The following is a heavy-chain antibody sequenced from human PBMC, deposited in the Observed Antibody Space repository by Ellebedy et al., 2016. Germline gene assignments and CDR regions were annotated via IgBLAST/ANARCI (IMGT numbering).Heavy chain of an antibody. J-gene: IGHJ4*02. CDR2: ISYDGSNK. CDR3: ARARIDY. Sequence: GGSLRLSCAASGFTFSSYAMHWVRQAPGKGLEWVAVISYDGSNKYYADSVKGRFTISRDNAKNSLYLQMNSLRAEDTAVYYCARARIDYWGQGTLVTVSS. D-gene: IGHD1-14*01. V-gene: IGHV3-30-3*01. CDR1: GFTFSSYA.